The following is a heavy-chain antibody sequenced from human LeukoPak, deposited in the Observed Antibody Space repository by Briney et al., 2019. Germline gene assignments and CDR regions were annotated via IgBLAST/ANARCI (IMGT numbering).Heavy chain of an antibody. CDR2: IIPIFGTA. Sequence: ASVKVSCKASGGTFSSYAISWVRQAPGQGLEWMGGIIPIFGTANYARKFQGRVTITADESTSTAYMELSSLRSEDTAVYYCARSYYDSSGLDYWGQGTLVTVSS. V-gene: IGHV1-69*01. J-gene: IGHJ4*02. CDR1: GGTFSSYA. CDR3: ARSYYDSSGLDY. D-gene: IGHD3-22*01.